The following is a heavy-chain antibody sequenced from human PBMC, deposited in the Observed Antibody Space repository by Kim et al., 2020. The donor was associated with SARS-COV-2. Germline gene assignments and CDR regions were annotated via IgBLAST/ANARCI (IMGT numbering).Heavy chain of an antibody. Sequence: SETLSLTCTVSGGSISSYYWSWIRQPPGKGLEWIGYIYYSGSTNYNPSLKSRVTISVDTSKNQFSLKLSSVTAADTAVYYCASNFDFCSYMDVWGKGTTVTVSS. V-gene: IGHV4-59*08. CDR3: ASNFDFCSYMDV. J-gene: IGHJ6*03. CDR1: GGSISSYY. D-gene: IGHD3-3*01. CDR2: IYYSGST.